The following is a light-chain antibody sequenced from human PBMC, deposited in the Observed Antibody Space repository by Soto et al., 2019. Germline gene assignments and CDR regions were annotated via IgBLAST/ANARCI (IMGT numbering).Light chain of an antibody. V-gene: IGLV1-44*01. J-gene: IGLJ1*01. Sequence: QSVLTQPTSASGTPGQGVTISCSGSSSNIGTNSVNCYQCLPGTAPRLLIYSHGQRPSGVPDRFSVSKSGTSASLAISGLQSEYEADYYCAAWDASLSAYVFGTGTKLTVL. CDR1: SSNIGTNS. CDR2: SHG. CDR3: AAWDASLSAYV.